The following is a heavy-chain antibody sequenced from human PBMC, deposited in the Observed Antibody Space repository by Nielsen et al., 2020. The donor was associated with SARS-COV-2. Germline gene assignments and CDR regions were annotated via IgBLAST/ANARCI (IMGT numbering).Heavy chain of an antibody. CDR2: IWYDGSNK. D-gene: IGHD2-2*01. CDR3: ATYRTKSPRGLDY. Sequence: GGSLRLSCAASGFTFISYGMHRVRQAPGKGLEWVAVIWYDGSNKYYADSVKGRFTISRDNSKNTLYLQMNSLRAEDTAVYYCATYRTKSPRGLDYWGQGTLVTVSS. CDR1: GFTFISYG. J-gene: IGHJ4*02. V-gene: IGHV3-33*01.